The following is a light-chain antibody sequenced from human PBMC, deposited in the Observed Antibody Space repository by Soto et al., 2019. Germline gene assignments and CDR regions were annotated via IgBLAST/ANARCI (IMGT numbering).Light chain of an antibody. CDR2: SVS. CDR3: ISYTVSRSYV. Sequence: QSVLTQPASVSGSPGQSITISCSGTGSDIGTYDHVAWFQQFPGKTPKLVIYSVSDRPSGVSYRFSGSKSGNTASLTISGLQADDEADYYCISYTVSRSYVFGTGTKVTVL. CDR1: GSDIGTYDH. V-gene: IGLV2-14*01. J-gene: IGLJ1*01.